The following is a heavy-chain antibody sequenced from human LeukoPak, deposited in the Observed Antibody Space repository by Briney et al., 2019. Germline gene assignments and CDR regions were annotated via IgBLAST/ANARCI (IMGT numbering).Heavy chain of an antibody. V-gene: IGHV3-30*18. CDR1: GFTFSRFG. CDR3: AKGGTYGSGTYYYFDY. Sequence: GGSLRLSCAASGFTFSRFGMHWVRQAPGKGLEWVALISYDGSNEYYVDSVKGRFSISRDNSKNTLYLQMNSLRAEDTAVYYCAKGGTYGSGTYYYFDYWGQGTLVTVSS. D-gene: IGHD3-10*01. J-gene: IGHJ4*02. CDR2: ISYDGSNE.